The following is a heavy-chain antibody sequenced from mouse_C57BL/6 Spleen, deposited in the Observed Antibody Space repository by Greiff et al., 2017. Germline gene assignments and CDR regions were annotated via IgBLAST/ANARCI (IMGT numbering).Heavy chain of an antibody. CDR2: IYPGNSDT. CDR1: GYTFTSYW. J-gene: IGHJ4*01. Sequence: EVQLQQSGTVLARPGASVKMSCKTSGYTFTSYWMHWVKQRPGQGLEWIGAIYPGNSDTSYNQKFKGKAKLTAVTSASTAYMELSSLTNEDSAVYYCTSIYYDYDDYAMDYWGQGTSVTVSS. V-gene: IGHV1-5*01. CDR3: TSIYYDYDDYAMDY. D-gene: IGHD2-4*01.